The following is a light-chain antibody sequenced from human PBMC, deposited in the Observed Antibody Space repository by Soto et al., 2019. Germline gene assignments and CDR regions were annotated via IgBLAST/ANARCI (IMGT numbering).Light chain of an antibody. CDR2: YKSASDK. J-gene: IGLJ2*01. CDR3: MIWHSSAVV. Sequence: QLVLTQPSSLSASPGASASLTCTLRSGINVGTYRIYWYQQKPGSPPQYLLRYKSASDKQQGSGVPSRFSGSKDASANAGILLISGLQYEDEADYYCMIWHSSAVVFGGGTKLTVL. V-gene: IGLV5-45*02. CDR1: SGINVGTYR.